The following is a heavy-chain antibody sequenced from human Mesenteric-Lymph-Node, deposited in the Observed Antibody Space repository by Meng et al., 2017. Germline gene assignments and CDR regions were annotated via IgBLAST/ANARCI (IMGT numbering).Heavy chain of an antibody. V-gene: IGHV1-24*01. CDR2: FDPEDGET. CDR1: GYTLTELS. Sequence: ASVKVSCKVSGYTLTELSMHWVRQAPGKGLEWMGGFDPEDGETIYAQKFQGRVTMTEDTSTDTAYMELSSLRSEDTAVYYCAIREGGRVGGVIVRSSRGTDWFDPWGQGTLVTVSS. CDR3: AIREGGRVGGVIVRSSRGTDWFDP. J-gene: IGHJ5*02. D-gene: IGHD3-16*02.